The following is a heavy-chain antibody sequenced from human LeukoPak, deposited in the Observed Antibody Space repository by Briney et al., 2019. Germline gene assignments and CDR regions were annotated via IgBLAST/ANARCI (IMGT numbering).Heavy chain of an antibody. Sequence: GGSLRLSCAASGFTFSSYSMNWVRQAPGKGLEWVSSISSSSSYIYYADSVKGRFTISRDNAKNSLYLQMDSLRAEDTAVYYCASSGYSSSWTTYWGQGTLVTVSS. V-gene: IGHV3-21*01. J-gene: IGHJ4*02. CDR3: ASSGYSSSWTTY. CDR1: GFTFSSYS. D-gene: IGHD6-13*01. CDR2: ISSSSSYI.